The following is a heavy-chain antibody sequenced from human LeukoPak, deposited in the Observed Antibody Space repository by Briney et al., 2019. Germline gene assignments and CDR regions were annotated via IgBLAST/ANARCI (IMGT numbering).Heavy chain of an antibody. V-gene: IGHV4-39*01. CDR3: ARPGLSSSSRGPFDY. Sequence: PSETLSLTCTVSGGSISSSSYYWGWIRQPPGKGLEWIGSIYYSGSTYYNPSLKSRVTISVDTSKNQFSLKLSSVTAADTAVYYCARPGLSSSSRGPFDYWGQGTLVTVSS. D-gene: IGHD6-13*01. CDR2: IYYSGST. J-gene: IGHJ4*02. CDR1: GGSISSSSYY.